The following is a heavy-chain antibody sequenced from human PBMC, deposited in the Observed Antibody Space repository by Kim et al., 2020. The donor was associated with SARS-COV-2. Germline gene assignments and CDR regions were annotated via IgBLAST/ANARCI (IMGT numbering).Heavy chain of an antibody. CDR1: GGSISSGGYY. V-gene: IGHV4-31*03. Sequence: SETLSLTCTVSGGSISSGGYYWSWIRQHPGKGLEWIGYIYYSGSTYYNPSLKSRVTISVDTSKNQFSLKLSSVTAADTAVYYCARANAIYYPARYFDLWGRGTLVTVSS. J-gene: IGHJ2*01. CDR3: ARANAIYYPARYFDL. CDR2: IYYSGST. D-gene: IGHD3-10*01.